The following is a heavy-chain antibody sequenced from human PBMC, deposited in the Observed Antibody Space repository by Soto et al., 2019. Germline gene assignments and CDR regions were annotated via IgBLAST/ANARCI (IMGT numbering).Heavy chain of an antibody. Sequence: ETLSLTCAVSGGSISSSNWWSWVRQTPGKGLEWVSSISASGGSTYYGDSLKGRFTISRDNSKNTLNLHIKSLGVEDSAVYYCAKDRGGFARGWEYYDFWGQGTQVTVSS. D-gene: IGHD6-19*01. V-gene: IGHV3-23*01. CDR2: ISASGGST. J-gene: IGHJ4*02. CDR3: AKDRGGFARGWEYYDF. CDR1: GGSISSSN.